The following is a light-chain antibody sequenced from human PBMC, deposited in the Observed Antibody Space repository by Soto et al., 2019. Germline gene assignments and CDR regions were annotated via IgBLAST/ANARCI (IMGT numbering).Light chain of an antibody. CDR1: SSRSGSNY. CDR3: AKWDDSLRVYV. V-gene: IGLV1-47*01. Sequence: QSVLPQPPSASGTPGQRVTISCSTSSSRSGSNYVYWYQQLPGTAPKLLIYRNDQRPSGVPDRFSGSKSGTSASLAISGLRSDDEADYYCAKWDDSLRVYVFGTGTKLTVL. J-gene: IGLJ1*01. CDR2: RND.